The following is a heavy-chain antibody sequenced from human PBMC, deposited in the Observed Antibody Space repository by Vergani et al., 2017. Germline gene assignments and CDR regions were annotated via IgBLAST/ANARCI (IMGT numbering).Heavy chain of an antibody. CDR2: IYTSGST. D-gene: IGHD3-9*01. CDR1: GGSISSGSYY. Sequence: QVQLQESGPGLVKPSQTLSLTCTVSGGSISSGSYYWSWIRQPAGKGLEWIGRIYTSGSTNYNPSLKSRVTISVDTSKNQFSLKLSSVTAADTGVYYCARDGYDILTGYSYYGMDVWGQGTTVTVSS. J-gene: IGHJ6*02. V-gene: IGHV4-61*02. CDR3: ARDGYDILTGYSYYGMDV.